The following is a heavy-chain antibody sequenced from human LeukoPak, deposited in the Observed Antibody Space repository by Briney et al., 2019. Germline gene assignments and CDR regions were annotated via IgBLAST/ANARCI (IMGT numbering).Heavy chain of an antibody. Sequence: ASVKVSCKASGYTFTSYGISWVRQAPEQRLEWMGWISAYNGNTNYAQKLQGRVTMTTDTSTSTAYMELRSLRSDDTAVYYCARDTSIIVATSVCEYWGQGTLVTVSS. V-gene: IGHV1-18*01. J-gene: IGHJ4*02. CDR3: ARDTSIIVATSVCEY. D-gene: IGHD5-12*01. CDR2: ISAYNGNT. CDR1: GYTFTSYG.